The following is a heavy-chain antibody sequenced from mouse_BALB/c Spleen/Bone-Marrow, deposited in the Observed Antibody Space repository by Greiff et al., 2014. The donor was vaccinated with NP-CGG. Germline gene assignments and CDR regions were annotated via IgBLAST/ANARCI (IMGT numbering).Heavy chain of an antibody. CDR1: GFSLTSYG. Sequence: QVQLKESGPGLAAPSQSLSITCTVSGFSLTSYGVHWVRQPPGKGLEWLGVIWAGGSTNYNSALMSRLSISKDNSKSQVFLKMNSLQTDDTAMYYCARDYDEWFAYWGQGTLVTVSA. CDR3: ARDYDEWFAY. V-gene: IGHV2-9*02. CDR2: IWAGGST. D-gene: IGHD2-12*01. J-gene: IGHJ3*01.